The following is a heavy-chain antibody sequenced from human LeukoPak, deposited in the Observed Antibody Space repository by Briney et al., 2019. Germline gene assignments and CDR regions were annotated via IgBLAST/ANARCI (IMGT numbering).Heavy chain of an antibody. CDR3: ARDPYDSRGYNWFDP. D-gene: IGHD3-22*01. J-gene: IGHJ5*02. Sequence: GGSLRLSCAASGLTFSIYCMSWGRQAPGKGLEWVANIKQDGSEKYYVDSVKGRFTISRDNAKNSLYLQMDSLRAEDTAVYYCARDPYDSRGYNWFDPWGQGTLVTVSS. V-gene: IGHV3-7*01. CDR2: IKQDGSEK. CDR1: GLTFSIYC.